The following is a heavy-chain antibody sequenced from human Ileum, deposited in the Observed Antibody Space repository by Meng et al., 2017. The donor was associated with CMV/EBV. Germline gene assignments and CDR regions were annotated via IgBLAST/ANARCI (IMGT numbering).Heavy chain of an antibody. D-gene: IGHD2/OR15-2a*01. J-gene: IGHJ4*02. Sequence: AKMVQSGACVNKPGASVKASCKASGYTFTGYYLHWVRQAPGQGLEWMGWINPNSGGTNYAQKFQGRVTMTRDTSISTAYMELSRLTSDDTAVYYCARGGQGNTAFHYWGQGTLVTVSS. V-gene: IGHV1-2*02. CDR1: GYTFTGYY. CDR2: INPNSGGT. CDR3: ARGGQGNTAFHY.